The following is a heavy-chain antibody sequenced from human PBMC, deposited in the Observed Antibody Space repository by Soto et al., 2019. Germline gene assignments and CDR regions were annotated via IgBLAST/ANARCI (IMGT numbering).Heavy chain of an antibody. D-gene: IGHD3-22*01. CDR1: RFTFSNAW. CDR2: IKGEADGGTT. V-gene: IGHV3-15*01. J-gene: IGHJ4*02. Sequence: PGGSLRLSCAASRFTFSNAWLSCVRQAPGKGLEWVGRIKGEADGGTTDYAAPVKGRITISRDHSKDTLYLQMNSLKTEDTAVYYCTTGLSNGYYNFDYWGQGT. CDR3: TTGLSNGYYNFDY.